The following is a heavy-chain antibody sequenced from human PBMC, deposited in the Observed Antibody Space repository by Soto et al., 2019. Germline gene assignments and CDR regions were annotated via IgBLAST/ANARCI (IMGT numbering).Heavy chain of an antibody. D-gene: IGHD5-18*01. Sequence: QAPLVESGGGVVQPGRSLRLSCAASGFAFSSYGMHWVRQAPGTGLEWVAVISYDGSLQHYADSVKGRFTISRDNSKNMVLLQISSLRAEDTAVYYCASDRGYGHASVPYSWGQGTLVSVSS. J-gene: IGHJ4*02. CDR3: ASDRGYGHASVPYS. CDR1: GFAFSSYG. CDR2: ISYDGSLQ. V-gene: IGHV3-30*03.